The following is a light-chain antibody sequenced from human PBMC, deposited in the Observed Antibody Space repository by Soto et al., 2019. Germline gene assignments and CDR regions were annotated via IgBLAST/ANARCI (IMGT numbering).Light chain of an antibody. CDR2: YAS. V-gene: IGKV3-11*01. CDR3: QQRSNWPLWS. CDR1: QSVGNY. J-gene: IGKJ1*01. Sequence: EIVLTQSPATLSLSPGERATLSCRASQSVGNYLAWHQQKPCQAPTLLIFYASNRPTGVPARFSGSGSGTVFTLTISSLEPEDVAVYFCQQRSNWPLWSFGQGTKGDIK.